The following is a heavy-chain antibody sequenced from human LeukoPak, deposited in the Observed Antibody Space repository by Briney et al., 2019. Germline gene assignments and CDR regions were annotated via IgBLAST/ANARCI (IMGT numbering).Heavy chain of an antibody. D-gene: IGHD1-1*01. J-gene: IGHJ4*02. CDR2: IKEDGSEK. V-gene: IGHV3-7*01. Sequence: GGSLRLSCAASGFTFSSYWMSWVRQAPGKGLEWVANIKEDGSEKYYVDSVKGRFTISRDNAKNSLYLQMDHLIAEDMAVYFCARDLTNWNDASADYWGQGTLVTVSS. CDR3: ARDLTNWNDASADY. CDR1: GFTFSSYW.